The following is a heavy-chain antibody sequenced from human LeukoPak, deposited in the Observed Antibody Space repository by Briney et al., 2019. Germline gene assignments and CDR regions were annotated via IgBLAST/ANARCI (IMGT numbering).Heavy chain of an antibody. J-gene: IGHJ6*02. CDR1: GFSFSDSW. Sequence: GGSLRLSCAASGFSFSDSWMSWVRQAPGKGPEWVANIKEDESQEHYADSVKGRFTVSRDNAKNSLFLQMNSLRVEDTAVYYCATYKNWVAGDVWGQGTTVSVCS. D-gene: IGHD7-27*01. V-gene: IGHV3-7*01. CDR2: IKEDESQE. CDR3: ATYKNWVAGDV.